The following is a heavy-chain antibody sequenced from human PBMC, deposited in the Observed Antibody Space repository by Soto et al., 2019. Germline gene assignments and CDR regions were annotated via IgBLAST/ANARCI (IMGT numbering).Heavy chain of an antibody. V-gene: IGHV4-59*01. CDR1: GGSISSYY. CDR3: ARIAVAGLYYFDY. D-gene: IGHD6-19*01. Sequence: QVQLQESGPGLVKPSETLSLTCTVSGGSISSYYWSWIRQPPGKGLEWIGYIYYSGSTNYNPSLKSRVTLSVDTSKNQFSLKLSSVTAADTAVYYCARIAVAGLYYFDYWGQGTLVTVSS. J-gene: IGHJ4*02. CDR2: IYYSGST.